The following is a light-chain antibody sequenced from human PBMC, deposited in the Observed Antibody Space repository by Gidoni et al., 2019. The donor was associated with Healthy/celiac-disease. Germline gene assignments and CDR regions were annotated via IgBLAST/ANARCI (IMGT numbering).Light chain of an antibody. J-gene: IGLJ3*02. CDR2: EVS. CDR3: SSYAGSNNFWV. Sequence: QSALTQPPPAPGSPGPPVTIACTGTSSDVGGYNYVSWYQHHPGKAPKLMIYEVSKRPSGVPDRFSGSKSGNTASLTVSGLQAEDEADYYCSSYAGSNNFWVFGGGTKLTV. CDR1: SSDVGGYNY. V-gene: IGLV2-8*01.